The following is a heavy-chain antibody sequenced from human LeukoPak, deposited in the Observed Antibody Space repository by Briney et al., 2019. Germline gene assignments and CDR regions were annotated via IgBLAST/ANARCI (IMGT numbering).Heavy chain of an antibody. CDR1: GGSISSYY. V-gene: IGHV4-59*01. D-gene: IGHD6-19*01. Sequence: SETLSLTCTVSGGSISSYYWSWIRQPPGKGLEWIGYIYYSGSTNYNPSLKSRVTISVDTSKNQFSLKLSSVTAADTAVYYCARVLSWQWLCDAFDVWGQGTMVTVSS. CDR3: ARVLSWQWLCDAFDV. J-gene: IGHJ3*01. CDR2: IYYSGST.